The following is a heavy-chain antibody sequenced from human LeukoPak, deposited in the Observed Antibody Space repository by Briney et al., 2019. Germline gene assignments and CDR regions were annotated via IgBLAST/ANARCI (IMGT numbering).Heavy chain of an antibody. J-gene: IGHJ4*02. CDR1: GFTFSNYE. CDR3: ARTRSSSSDFGY. CDR2: ISTSGRTT. D-gene: IGHD6-6*01. V-gene: IGHV3-48*03. Sequence: GGSLRLSCGVSGFTFSNYEMNWVRQVPGKGLEWVAYISTSGRTTYYADSVKGRFTISRDNAENSLYLQMNSLRAEDTAVYYCARTRSSSSDFGYWGQGTLVSVSS.